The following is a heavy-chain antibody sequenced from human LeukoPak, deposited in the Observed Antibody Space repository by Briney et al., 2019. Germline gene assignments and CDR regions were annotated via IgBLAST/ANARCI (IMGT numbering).Heavy chain of an antibody. CDR1: GGSISSSSYY. J-gene: IGHJ4*02. V-gene: IGHV4-39*07. D-gene: IGHD6-13*01. CDR3: ARSAAAGDFDY. Sequence: SETLSLTCTVSGGSISSSSYYWGWIRQPPGKGLEWIGRIYTSGSTNYNPSLKSRVTISVDTSKNQFSLKLSSVTAADTAVYYCARSAAAGDFDYWGQGTLVTVSS. CDR2: IYTSGST.